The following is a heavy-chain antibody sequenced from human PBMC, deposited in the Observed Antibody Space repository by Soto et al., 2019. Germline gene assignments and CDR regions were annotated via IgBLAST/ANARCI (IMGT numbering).Heavy chain of an antibody. Sequence: EVQLVESGGDLVQPGGSLRLSCAASGFIFSDYTMTWVRQAPGRGLEFVSHISSSDDAIFYAEAVKGRFTVSRDNAKNSLCLQMNSLRDDDTDLYFCASDHGGSTWFVGVYYFFGMDVWGQGTAVTVSS. D-gene: IGHD6-13*01. CDR1: GFIFSDYT. CDR2: ISSSDDAI. V-gene: IGHV3-48*02. J-gene: IGHJ6*02. CDR3: ASDHGGSTWFVGVYYFFGMDV.